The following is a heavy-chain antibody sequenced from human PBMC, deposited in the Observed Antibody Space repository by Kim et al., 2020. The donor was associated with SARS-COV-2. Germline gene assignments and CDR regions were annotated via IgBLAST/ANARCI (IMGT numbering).Heavy chain of an antibody. D-gene: IGHD1-1*01. CDR3: ADTGTTGY. J-gene: IGHJ4*02. CDR2: SST. Sequence: SSTYYADSIKGRLTTTRDNSENTLYLQMNRLRAEYTAVYYCADTGTTGYWGQGTLVTVSS. V-gene: IGHV3-23*01.